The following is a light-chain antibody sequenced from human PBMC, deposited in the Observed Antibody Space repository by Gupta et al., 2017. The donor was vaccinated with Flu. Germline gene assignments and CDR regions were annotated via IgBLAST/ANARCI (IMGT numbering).Light chain of an antibody. CDR2: AAS. V-gene: IGKV1-39*01. J-gene: IGKJ1*01. CDR3: QQSFTNPPRT. CDR1: QNIDMY. Sequence: DIQMTQSPSSLSASVGDRVTITCRASQNIDMYLNWYQQKPGKAPKLLIRAASSLHSWVPSRFRGGGSGTHFTLTISSLQPEDFATYFCQQSFTNPPRTFGQGTKVEVK.